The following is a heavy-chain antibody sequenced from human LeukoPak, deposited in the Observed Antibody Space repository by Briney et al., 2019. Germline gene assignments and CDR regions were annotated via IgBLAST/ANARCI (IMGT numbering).Heavy chain of an antibody. V-gene: IGHV4-59*01. J-gene: IGHJ4*02. D-gene: IGHD3-9*01. CDR1: GGSISSYY. CDR2: IYYSGST. Sequence: SQTLSLTCTVSGGSISSYYWSWIRQPPGKGLEWIGYIYYSGSTNYNPSLKSRVTISVDTSKNQFSLKLSSVTAADTAVYYCARGETYYDILTGPYYFDYWGQGTLVTVSS. CDR3: ARGETYYDILTGPYYFDY.